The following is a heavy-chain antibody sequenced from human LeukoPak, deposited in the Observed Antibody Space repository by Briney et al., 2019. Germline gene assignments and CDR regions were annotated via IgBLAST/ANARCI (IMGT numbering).Heavy chain of an antibody. CDR3: ARDQRGDPTDH. D-gene: IGHD3-16*01. CDR1: GFTFSDYY. J-gene: IGHJ4*02. Sequence: PGGSLRLSCAASGFTFSDYYMSWIRQAPGKGLEWVSYISSSNTIYYADSVKGRFTISRDNAKNSLYLQMNSLRADDTAVYYCARDQRGDPTDHWGQGTQVTVSS. CDR2: ISSSNTI. V-gene: IGHV3-11*04.